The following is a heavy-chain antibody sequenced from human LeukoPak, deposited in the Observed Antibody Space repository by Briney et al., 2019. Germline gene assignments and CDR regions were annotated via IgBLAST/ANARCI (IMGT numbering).Heavy chain of an antibody. CDR1: GFTFSDYY. CDR2: LSNSGDIT. D-gene: IGHD3-3*01. J-gene: IGHJ6*04. CDR3: VRGGTFGVVTHLDV. Sequence: PGGSLRLSCAASGFTFSDYYMHWLRQAPGKGLEWISSLSNSGDITYYVDSVKGRFSISRDNAKRSLYLQMRSLRAGDTAVYFCVRGGTFGVVTHLDVWGEGTTVTVSS. V-gene: IGHV3-11*04.